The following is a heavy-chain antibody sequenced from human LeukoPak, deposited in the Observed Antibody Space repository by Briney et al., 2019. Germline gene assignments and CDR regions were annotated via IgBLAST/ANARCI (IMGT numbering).Heavy chain of an antibody. CDR2: ISTSSSYI. D-gene: IGHD6-19*01. J-gene: IGHJ6*02. CDR1: GFTFSSYS. CDR3: ARVRVAVAEGMDV. V-gene: IGHV3-21*01. Sequence: GGSLRLSCAASGFTFSSYSMNWVRQAPGKGLEWVSSISTSSSYIYYADSAKGRFTISRDNAKKSLYLQMSSLRAEDTAVYYCARVRVAVAEGMDVWGQGTTVTVSS.